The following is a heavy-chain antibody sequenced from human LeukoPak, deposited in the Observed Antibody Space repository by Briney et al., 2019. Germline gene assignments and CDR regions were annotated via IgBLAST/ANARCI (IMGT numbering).Heavy chain of an antibody. Sequence: PSETLSLTCAVYGGSFSGYYWSWLRQPPGKGLEWIGEINHSGSTNYNPSLKSRVTISVDTSKNQFSLKLSSVTAADTAVYYCARGTWIQLWFRTPALFDIWGQGTMVTVSS. V-gene: IGHV4-34*01. D-gene: IGHD5-18*01. CDR1: GGSFSGYY. CDR2: INHSGST. J-gene: IGHJ3*02. CDR3: ARGTWIQLWFRTPALFDI.